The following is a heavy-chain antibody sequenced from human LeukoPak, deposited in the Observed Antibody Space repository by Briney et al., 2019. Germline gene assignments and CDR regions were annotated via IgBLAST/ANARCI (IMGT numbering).Heavy chain of an antibody. Sequence: PGGSLRLSCAASGFTVSSNYMSWVRQAPGKGLEWVSVIYSGGSTYYADSVKGRFTISRDNSKNTLYLQMNSLRSDDTAVYYCARDDTNADYDILTGYSNDAFDIWGQGTMVTVSS. D-gene: IGHD3-9*01. J-gene: IGHJ3*02. CDR1: GFTVSSNY. CDR2: IYSGGST. V-gene: IGHV3-53*05. CDR3: ARDDTNADYDILTGYSNDAFDI.